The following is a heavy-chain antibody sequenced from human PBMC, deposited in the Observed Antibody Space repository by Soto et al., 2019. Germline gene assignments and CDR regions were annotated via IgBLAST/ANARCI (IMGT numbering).Heavy chain of an antibody. CDR1: GGSISSSSYY. CDR3: ASYYYDSSGYYYVPGVY. D-gene: IGHD3-22*01. Sequence: SETLSLTCAVSGGSISSSSYYWGWIRQPPGKGLEWIGSISYSGSTYYNPSLKSRVTISVDTSKNQFSLKLSSVTAADTAVYYCASYYYDSSGYYYVPGVYWCQGTLVTVSS. V-gene: IGHV4-39*01. J-gene: IGHJ4*02. CDR2: ISYSGST.